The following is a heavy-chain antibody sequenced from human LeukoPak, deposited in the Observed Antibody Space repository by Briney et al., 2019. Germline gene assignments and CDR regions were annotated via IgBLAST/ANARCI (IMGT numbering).Heavy chain of an antibody. CDR1: GFTFDDYA. CDR3: ASSKQWLSTQFDY. V-gene: IGHV3-9*01. D-gene: IGHD6-19*01. CDR2: ISWNSGSI. J-gene: IGHJ4*02. Sequence: GGSLSLSCAASGFTFDDYAMHWVRQAPGKGLEWVSGISWNSGSIGYADSVKGRFTISRDNAKNSLYLQMNSLRAEDTALYYCASSKQWLSTQFDYWGQGTLVTVSS.